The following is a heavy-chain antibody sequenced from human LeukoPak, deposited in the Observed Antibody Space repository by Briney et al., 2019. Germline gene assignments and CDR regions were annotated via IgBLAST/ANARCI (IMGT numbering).Heavy chain of an antibody. D-gene: IGHD4-23*01. CDR2: INPNSGDT. CDR1: GYTFTVYY. CDR3: AKDRRDGGTSVNYFDY. J-gene: IGHJ4*02. Sequence: GASVTVSCTASGYTFTVYYMHWVRQAPGQGLEWMGWINPNSGDTNYAQKFQGRVTMTRDTSISTAYMELSSLRSDDTAVYYCAKDRRDGGTSVNYFDYWGQGTLVTVSS. V-gene: IGHV1-2*02.